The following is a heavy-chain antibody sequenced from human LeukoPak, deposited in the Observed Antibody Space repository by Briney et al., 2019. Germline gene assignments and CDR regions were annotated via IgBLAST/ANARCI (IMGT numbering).Heavy chain of an antibody. J-gene: IGHJ6*02. CDR1: GYTFTDYY. CDR2: INPNSGGT. Sequence: ASVKVSCKASGYTFTDYYMHWVRQAPGQGLEWMGRINPNSGGTNYAQKFQGRVTMTRDTSISTAYMELSSLRSEDTAVYYCARGRVYYYDSSGRYYYGMDVWGQGTTVTVSS. D-gene: IGHD3-22*01. V-gene: IGHV1-2*06. CDR3: ARGRVYYYDSSGRYYYGMDV.